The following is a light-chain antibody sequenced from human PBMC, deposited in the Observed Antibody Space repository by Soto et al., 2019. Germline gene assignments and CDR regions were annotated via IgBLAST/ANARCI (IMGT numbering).Light chain of an antibody. CDR3: FSYTSSATSV. J-gene: IGLJ1*01. CDR1: TSDVGTYHY. V-gene: IGLV2-11*01. CDR2: SVT. Sequence: QSALIHPPPVSGSPRQSVTISCTRTTSDVGTYHYVSWFQHHTGTVRNPMIYSVTSRPPGVPDRFSDSKSGNPASMTISGLQPGDGADYFCFSYTSSATSVLGTGTKVTVL.